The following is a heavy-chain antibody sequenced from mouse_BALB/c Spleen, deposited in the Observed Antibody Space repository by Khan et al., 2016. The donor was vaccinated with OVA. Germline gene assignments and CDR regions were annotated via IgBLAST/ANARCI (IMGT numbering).Heavy chain of an antibody. V-gene: IGHV1S137*01. CDR2: ISTYYGDA. CDR1: GYTFTDYA. Sequence: VQLKQSGAELVRPGGSVKISCKGSGYTFTDYAMHWVKQSHAKSLEWIGVISTYYGDADYNQKFKGKATMTVDKSSSTAYMDVARLTPEDSAIYCCARGGEFAYWGQGALVTVSS. CDR3: ARGGEFAY. J-gene: IGHJ3*01.